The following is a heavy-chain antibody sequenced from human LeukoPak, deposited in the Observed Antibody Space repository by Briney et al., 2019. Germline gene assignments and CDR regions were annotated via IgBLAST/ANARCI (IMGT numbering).Heavy chain of an antibody. V-gene: IGHV3-11*06. Sequence: GGSLRLSCAASGFTFSDHYMSWIRQAPGKGLEWVSYISSSSSYTNYVDSVKGRFTISRDNAKNSLYLQMNSLRAEDTAVYYCAGFRVHWGAFYIWGQGTMVTVSS. J-gene: IGHJ3*02. CDR2: ISSSSSYT. CDR3: AGFRVHWGAFYI. D-gene: IGHD7-27*01. CDR1: GFTFSDHY.